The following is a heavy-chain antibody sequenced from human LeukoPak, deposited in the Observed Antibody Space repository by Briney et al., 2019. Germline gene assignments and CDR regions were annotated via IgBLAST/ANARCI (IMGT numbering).Heavy chain of an antibody. J-gene: IGHJ4*02. D-gene: IGHD1-26*01. CDR2: INHSGST. V-gene: IGHV4-34*01. CDR3: ARVRRVGATPFDY. CDR1: GVSISSYY. Sequence: SETLSLTCTVSGVSISSYYWSWIRQPPGKGLEWIGEINHSGSTNYNPSLKSRVTISVDTSKNQFSLKLSSVTAADTAVCYCARVRRVGATPFDYWGQGTLVTVSS.